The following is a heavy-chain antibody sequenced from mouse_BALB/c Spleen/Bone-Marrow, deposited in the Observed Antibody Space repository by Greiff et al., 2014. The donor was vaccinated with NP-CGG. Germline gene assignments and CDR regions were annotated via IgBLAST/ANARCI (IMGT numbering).Heavy chain of an antibody. Sequence: VQLQQSGAELVKPGASVKLSRTASGFNIKDTYMHWVKQRPEQGLEWIGRIDPANGNTKYDPKFQGKATITADTSSNTAHLHLSSLTSEDTAVYYCANDWFAYWGQGTLVTVSA. CDR2: IDPANGNT. V-gene: IGHV14-3*02. J-gene: IGHJ3*01. CDR3: ANDWFAY. CDR1: GFNIKDTY. D-gene: IGHD2-3*01.